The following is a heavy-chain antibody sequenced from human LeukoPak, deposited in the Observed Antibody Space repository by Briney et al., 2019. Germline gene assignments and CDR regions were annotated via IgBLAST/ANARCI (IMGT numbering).Heavy chain of an antibody. V-gene: IGHV4-59*01. CDR2: IYYSGST. Sequence: SETLSLTCTVSGGSISIYYWSWIRQPPGKGLEWIGYIYYSGSTNYNPSLKSRVTISVDTSKNQFSLKLSSVTAADTAVYYCARNSRGYFDYWGQGTLVTVSS. CDR1: GGSISIYY. CDR3: ARNSRGYFDY. D-gene: IGHD2/OR15-2a*01. J-gene: IGHJ4*02.